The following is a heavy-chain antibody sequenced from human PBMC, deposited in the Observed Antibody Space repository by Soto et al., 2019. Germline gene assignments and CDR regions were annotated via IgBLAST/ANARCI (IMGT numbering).Heavy chain of an antibody. J-gene: IGHJ4*02. V-gene: IGHV3-66*04. D-gene: IGHD5-18*01. Sequence: EVQLVESGGGLVQPGGSLRLSCAASGFTVSSNYMSWVRQAPGKGLEWVSVIYSGGSAYYADSVKGRFTISRDNSKNRLYLQMNRLRAEDPAGYYWASHGYTYGGGSFDYWGQGTLVTVSS. CDR3: ASHGYTYGGGSFDY. CDR2: IYSGGSA. CDR1: GFTVSSNY.